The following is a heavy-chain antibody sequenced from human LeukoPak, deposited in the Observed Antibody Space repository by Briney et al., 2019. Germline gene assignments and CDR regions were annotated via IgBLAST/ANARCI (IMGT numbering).Heavy chain of an antibody. Sequence: ASVKVSCKASGGTFSSYAISWVRQAPGQGLEWMGGIIPIFGTANYAQKFQGRVTITRNTSISTAYMELSSLRSEDTAVYYCAREGGSGTDAFDIWGQGTMVTVSS. J-gene: IGHJ3*02. V-gene: IGHV1-69*05. CDR1: GGTFSSYA. CDR2: IIPIFGTA. CDR3: AREGGSGTDAFDI. D-gene: IGHD6-19*01.